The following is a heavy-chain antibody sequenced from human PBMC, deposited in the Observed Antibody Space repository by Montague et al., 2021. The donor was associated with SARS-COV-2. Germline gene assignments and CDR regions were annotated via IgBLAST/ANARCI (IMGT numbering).Heavy chain of an antibody. CDR1: GCTFSHSA. CDR2: SSGSDGGT. D-gene: IGHD3-10*01. Sequence: SLRLSCAASGCTFSHSAMNLVRQAPGKGLEWVSGSSGSDGGTHYADSVKGRFTISRDNSKNVLYLQMNSLGAEDTALYYCSKDSYYYGLGYGMDVWGQGTTVTVSS. V-gene: IGHV3-23*01. J-gene: IGHJ6*02. CDR3: SKDSYYYGLGYGMDV.